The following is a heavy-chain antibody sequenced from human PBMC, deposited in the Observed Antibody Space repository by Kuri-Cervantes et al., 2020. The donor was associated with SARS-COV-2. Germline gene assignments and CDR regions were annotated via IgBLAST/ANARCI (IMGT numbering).Heavy chain of an antibody. CDR2: IYTSGST. J-gene: IGHJ2*01. CDR1: GYSITNGYY. D-gene: IGHD4-23*01. Sequence: SETLSLTCSVSGYSITNGYYWGWIRQPAGKGLEWIGRIYTSGSTNYNPSLKSRVTMSVDTSKNQFSLKLSSVTAADTAVYYCARGGGNFLTSDWYFDPWGRGTLVTVSS. V-gene: IGHV4-4*07. CDR3: ARGGGNFLTSDWYFDP.